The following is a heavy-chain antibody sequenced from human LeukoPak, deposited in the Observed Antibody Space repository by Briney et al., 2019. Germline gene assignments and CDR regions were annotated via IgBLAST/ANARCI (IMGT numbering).Heavy chain of an antibody. CDR3: AKAATYYHYTSGLAY. CDR2: IRYDGSNK. V-gene: IGHV3-30*02. J-gene: IGHJ4*02. D-gene: IGHD3-22*01. CDR1: GFTFSSFG. Sequence: PGGSLSLSCAAAGFTFSSFGMNWVRQAPGRGLGWVAFIRYDGSNKYYADSVKGRFTISRDNSKHTLYLQMNSLRAEDTAVYYGAKAATYYHYTSGLAYWGQGALVTVSS.